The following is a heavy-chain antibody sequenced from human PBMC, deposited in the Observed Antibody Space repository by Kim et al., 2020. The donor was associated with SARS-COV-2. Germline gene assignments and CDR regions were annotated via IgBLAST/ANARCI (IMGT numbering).Heavy chain of an antibody. CDR1: GFTFSDYY. Sequence: GGSLRLSCAASGFTFSDYYMSWIRQAPGKGLEWVSYISSSSSYTNYADSVKGRFTISRDNAKNSLYLQMNSLRAEDTAVYYCARQYRSSWFDWVFFDYWGQGTLVTVSS. CDR3: ARQYRSSWFDWVFFDY. J-gene: IGHJ4*02. CDR2: ISSSSSYT. D-gene: IGHD6-13*01. V-gene: IGHV3-11*03.